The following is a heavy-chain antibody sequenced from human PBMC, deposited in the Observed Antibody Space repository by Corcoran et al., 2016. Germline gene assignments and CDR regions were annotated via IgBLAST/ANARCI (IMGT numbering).Heavy chain of an antibody. CDR3: AKWSSADSGWFHY. V-gene: IGHV3-23*01. D-gene: IGHD3-10*01. CDR2: IFANGDNT. CDR1: GFTFSNYA. Sequence: EVQLLESGGDLVQPGGSLRLSCVASGFTFSNYAMSWVRQAPGKELEWVSAIFANGDNTHYVDSVRGRFTISRDNPENTVYMQMNSLRVEDTAVYYCAKWSSADSGWFHYWGQGTLVTVSS. J-gene: IGHJ4*02.